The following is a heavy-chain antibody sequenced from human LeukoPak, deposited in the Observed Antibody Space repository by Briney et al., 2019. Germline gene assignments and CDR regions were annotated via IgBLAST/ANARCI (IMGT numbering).Heavy chain of an antibody. CDR1: GFTFSSYW. CDR2: IKQDGSEK. D-gene: IGHD3-9*01. CDR3: ARGRGDWLRYFDRITPVKSNRYYFDY. Sequence: GGSLRLSCAASGFTFSSYWMSWVRQAPGKGLEWVANIKQDGSEKYYVDSVKGRFTISRDNAKNSLYLQMNSLRAEDTAVYYCARGRGDWLRYFDRITPVKSNRYYFDYWGQGTLVTVSS. J-gene: IGHJ4*02. V-gene: IGHV3-7*01.